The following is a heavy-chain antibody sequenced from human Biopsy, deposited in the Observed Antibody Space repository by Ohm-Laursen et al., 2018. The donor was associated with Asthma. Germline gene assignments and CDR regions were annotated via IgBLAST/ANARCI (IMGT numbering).Heavy chain of an antibody. CDR2: LHYSGSLYYT. J-gene: IGHJ6*02. Sequence: TLSLTCTVSGGSISNSNYYWGWIRQSPGKGLEWIGSLHYSGSLYYTFYNPSLESRVTISLDASKNEFSLRLTYVTAADTAQYYCVGQSGYRSGWPKLLFVYYGVDVWGPGTTVTVSS. CDR1: GGSISNSNYY. V-gene: IGHV4-39*01. CDR3: VGQSGYRSGWPKLLFVYYGVDV. D-gene: IGHD6-19*01.